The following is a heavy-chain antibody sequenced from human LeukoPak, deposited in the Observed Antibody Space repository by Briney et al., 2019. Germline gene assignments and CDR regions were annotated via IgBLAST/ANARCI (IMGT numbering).Heavy chain of an antibody. CDR3: ARDKWFGETDY. D-gene: IGHD3-10*01. CDR1: GFTFSSYS. V-gene: IGHV3-21*06. CDR2: ISSSSSYI. Sequence: GGSLRLSCEVSGFTFSSYSMTWVRQAPGKGLEWVSSISSSSSYIYYADPVKGRFTISRDNAKNSLYLQMNSLRAEDTAVYYCARDKWFGETDYWGQGTLVTVSS. J-gene: IGHJ4*02.